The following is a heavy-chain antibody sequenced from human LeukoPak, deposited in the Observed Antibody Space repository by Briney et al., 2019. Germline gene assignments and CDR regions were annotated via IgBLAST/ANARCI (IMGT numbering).Heavy chain of an antibody. CDR1: GGSISGSSYY. CDR3: ARLFHPALSGNYPFDY. V-gene: IGHV4-39*07. CDR2: IYYSGST. D-gene: IGHD1-26*01. Sequence: SETLSLTCTVSGGSISGSSYYWGWIRQPPGKGLEWIGSIYYSGSTYYNPSLKSRVTISVDTSKNQFSLKLNSVTAADTAMYYCARLFHPALSGNYPFDYWGQGTLVTVSS. J-gene: IGHJ4*02.